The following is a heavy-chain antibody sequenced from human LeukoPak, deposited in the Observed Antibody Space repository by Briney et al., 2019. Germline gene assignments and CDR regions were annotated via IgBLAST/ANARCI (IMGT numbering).Heavy chain of an antibody. CDR1: GGPISSYY. J-gene: IGHJ4*02. D-gene: IGHD3-10*01. CDR2: IYYSGST. V-gene: IGHV4-59*01. CDR3: ARETYGLDYFDY. Sequence: SETLSLTCTVSGGPISSYYWSWIRQPPGKGLEWIGYIYYSGSTNYNPSLKSRVTISVDTSKNQFSLKLSSVTAADTAVYYCARETYGLDYFDYWGQGTLVTVSS.